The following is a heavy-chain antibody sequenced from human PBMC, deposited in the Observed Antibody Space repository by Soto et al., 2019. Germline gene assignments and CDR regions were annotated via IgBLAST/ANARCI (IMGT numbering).Heavy chain of an antibody. CDR1: GFTFTSNY. CDR3: ATGLGSSWYYFDY. Sequence: GGSLRLSCAASGFTFTSNYLTWVRQAPGKGLEWVSLIYRDGSTSYADSVKGRFTISRDNSKNTLYLQMSNLRAEDTAVYYCATGLGSSWYYFDYWGQGTLVTVSS. CDR2: IYRDGST. D-gene: IGHD6-13*01. V-gene: IGHV3-53*01. J-gene: IGHJ4*02.